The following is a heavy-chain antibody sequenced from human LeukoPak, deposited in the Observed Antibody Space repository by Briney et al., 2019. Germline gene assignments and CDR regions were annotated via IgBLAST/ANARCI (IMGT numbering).Heavy chain of an antibody. D-gene: IGHD5-12*01. CDR3: ARDRDIVATDAFDI. V-gene: IGHV4-39*07. CDR1: GGSISSSSYY. J-gene: IGHJ3*02. CDR2: IYYSGST. Sequence: PSETLSLTCTVSGGSISSSSYYWGWIRQPPGKGLEWIGSIYYSGSTYYNPSLKSRVTISVDTSKNQFSLKLSSVTAADTAVYYCARDRDIVATDAFDIWGQGTMVTVSS.